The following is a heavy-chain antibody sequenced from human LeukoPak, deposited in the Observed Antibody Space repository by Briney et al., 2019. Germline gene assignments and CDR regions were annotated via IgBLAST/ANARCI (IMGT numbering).Heavy chain of an antibody. Sequence: SETPSLTCTVSRGSINSGGYYWTWIRQHPGKGLEWIGNIYYSGSTYYNPSLKSRLTMSIDTSKKQFSLKLSSVTAADTAVYYCARSRTTMVRGSPNWSFDYWGQASLVSVSS. J-gene: IGHJ4*02. V-gene: IGHV4-31*03. CDR2: IYYSGST. CDR3: ARSRTTMVRGSPNWSFDY. D-gene: IGHD3-10*01. CDR1: RGSINSGGYY.